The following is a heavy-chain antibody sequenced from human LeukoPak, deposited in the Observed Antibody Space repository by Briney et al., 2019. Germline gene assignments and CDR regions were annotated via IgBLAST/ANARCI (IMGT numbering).Heavy chain of an antibody. J-gene: IGHJ4*02. V-gene: IGHV3-30*18. D-gene: IGHD4-17*01. Sequence: TGGSLRLSCAVSGFTFSDYGMHWVRQAPGKGLAWVAFISFHGSDKYYADSVKGRFTISRDNSRKTLYLQMNSLRAEDTAVYYCANGERGGDYTLDYWGQGTLVTVSS. CDR2: ISFHGSDK. CDR1: GFTFSDYG. CDR3: ANGERGGDYTLDY.